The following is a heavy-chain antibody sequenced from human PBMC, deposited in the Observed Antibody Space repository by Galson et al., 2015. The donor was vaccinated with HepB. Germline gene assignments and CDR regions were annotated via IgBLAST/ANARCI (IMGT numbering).Heavy chain of an antibody. CDR2: VYSGGGQ. CDR1: GFTVSGSY. V-gene: IGHV3-66*01. J-gene: IGHJ4*02. Sequence: SLRLSCAASGFTVSGSYMSWVRQAPGEGLEWVSVVYSGGGQDYAASVKGGFNISRDNSKNTLCLQMNNLRADDTALYFCARGKTGQDWGQGTLVTVSS. CDR3: ARGKTGQD. D-gene: IGHD3-9*01.